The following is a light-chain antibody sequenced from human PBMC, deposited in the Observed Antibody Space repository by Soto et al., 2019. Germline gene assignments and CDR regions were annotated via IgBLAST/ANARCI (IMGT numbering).Light chain of an antibody. Sequence: DIQMTQSPSSLSASVGDRVTITCQASQDVKNYLNWYQQKPGKAPKLLIYDASNLERGVPSRFSGSGTGTEYTFTISSLQAEDNGTYYCQQYENLPLTFGGGTTGDIK. CDR3: QQYENLPLT. J-gene: IGKJ4*01. CDR1: QDVKNY. V-gene: IGKV1-33*01. CDR2: DAS.